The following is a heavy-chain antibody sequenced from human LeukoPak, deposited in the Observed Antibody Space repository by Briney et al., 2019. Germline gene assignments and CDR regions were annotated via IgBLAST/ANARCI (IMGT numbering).Heavy chain of an antibody. CDR3: ARLEAAMFYYGMDV. Sequence: GESLKISCKGSGYSFTSYWISWVRQMPGKGLEWMGRIDPSDSYPNYSPSFQGHVTISADKSFITAYLQWSSLKASDTAMYYCARLEAAMFYYGMDVWGKGTTVTVSS. V-gene: IGHV5-10-1*01. CDR1: GYSFTSYW. J-gene: IGHJ6*04. CDR2: IDPSDSYP. D-gene: IGHD2-2*01.